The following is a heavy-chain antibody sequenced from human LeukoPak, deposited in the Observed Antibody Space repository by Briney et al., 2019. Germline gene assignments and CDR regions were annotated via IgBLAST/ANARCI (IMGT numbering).Heavy chain of an antibody. CDR2: ISYDGSNK. J-gene: IGHJ4*02. Sequence: GGSLRLSCAASGFTFSSYAMHWVRQAPGKGLEWVAVISYDGSNKYYADSVKGRFTISRDNSKNTLCLQMNSLRAEDTAVYYCARDPSRDIVVVPAAMDYWGQGTLVTVSS. CDR1: GFTFSSYA. CDR3: ARDPSRDIVVVPAAMDY. V-gene: IGHV3-30-3*01. D-gene: IGHD2-2*01.